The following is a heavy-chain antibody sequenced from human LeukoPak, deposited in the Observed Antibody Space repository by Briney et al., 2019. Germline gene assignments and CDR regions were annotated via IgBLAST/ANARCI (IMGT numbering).Heavy chain of an antibody. J-gene: IGHJ4*02. D-gene: IGHD6-6*01. CDR3: AKDLATKYTLDS. Sequence: GGSLRLSCAASGFTFSSDAMHWVRQAPGKGLEWVAFISFDGIKKYFADSVKGRFTISGDNSKNTLYLQMNSLRAEDTAVYYCAKDLATKYTLDSWGQGSLVTVSS. CDR1: GFTFSSDA. CDR2: ISFDGIKK. V-gene: IGHV3-30*18.